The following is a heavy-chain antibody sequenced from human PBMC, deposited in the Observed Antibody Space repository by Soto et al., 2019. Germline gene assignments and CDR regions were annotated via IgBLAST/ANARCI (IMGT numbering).Heavy chain of an antibody. CDR1: GGSISNYF. V-gene: IGHV4-4*07. CDR3: ARGGQDFWSGPFDY. Sequence: PSETLSLTCXVSGGSISNYFCNWIRQPAGKGLEWIGRIDNSGSTNYNPSLKSRITMSADTSRNQFSLKLNSVTAADTAVYYCARGGQDFWSGPFDYWGQGALVTVSS. CDR2: IDNSGST. J-gene: IGHJ4*02. D-gene: IGHD3-3*01.